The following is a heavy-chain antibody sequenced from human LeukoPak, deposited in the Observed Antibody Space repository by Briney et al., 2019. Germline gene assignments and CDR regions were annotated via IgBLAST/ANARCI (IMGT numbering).Heavy chain of an antibody. J-gene: IGHJ4*02. CDR3: ARAPYDSSGYYHY. CDR2: ISSSSSYI. V-gene: IGHV3-21*06. Sequence: PGGSLRLSCAASGFTFSSYSMNWVRQAPGKGLEWVSSISSSSSYIYYADSVKVRFTISRDNAKNSLYLQMNSLRAEDTAVYYCARAPYDSSGYYHYWGQGTLVTVSS. CDR1: GFTFSSYS. D-gene: IGHD3-22*01.